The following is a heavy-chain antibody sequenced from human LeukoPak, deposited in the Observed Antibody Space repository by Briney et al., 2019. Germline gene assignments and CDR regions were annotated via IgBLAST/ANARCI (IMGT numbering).Heavy chain of an antibody. J-gene: IGHJ6*02. V-gene: IGHV4-59*08. Sequence: PSETLSLTCTVSGGSISSYYWSWIRQPPGKGLEWIGYIYYSGSTNYNPSLKSRVTISVDTSKNQFSLKLSSVTAADTAVYYCARHRARSGMDVWGQGTTVTVSS. CDR1: GGSISSYY. CDR3: ARHRARSGMDV. CDR2: IYYSGST.